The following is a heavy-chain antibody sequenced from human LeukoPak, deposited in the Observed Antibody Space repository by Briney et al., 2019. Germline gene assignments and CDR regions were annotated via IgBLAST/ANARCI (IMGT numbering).Heavy chain of an antibody. D-gene: IGHD5-12*01. V-gene: IGHV4-34*01. J-gene: IGHJ4*02. CDR1: GGSFSGYY. Sequence: SETLSLTCAVYGGSFSGYYWSWIRQPPGKGLEWIGEINHSGSTNYNPSLKSRVSISVDKSKNQFSLNLISVTAADTAVYYCAREYSGYDYLDYWGPGTLVTVAS. CDR2: INHSGST. CDR3: AREYSGYDYLDY.